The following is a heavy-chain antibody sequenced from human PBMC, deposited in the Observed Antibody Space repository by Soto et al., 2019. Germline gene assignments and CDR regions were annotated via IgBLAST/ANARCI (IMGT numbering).Heavy chain of an antibody. Sequence: ASVKVSCXASGYTFTGYYMHWVRQAPGQGLEWMGWINPNSGGTNNAQKFQGWVTMTRDTSISPAYMELSRLRSDDTAVYYCAREDSGYDLGRYYYGMDVWGHGTTVTVS. CDR3: AREDSGYDLGRYYYGMDV. V-gene: IGHV1-2*04. CDR1: GYTFTGYY. CDR2: INPNSGGT. D-gene: IGHD5-12*01. J-gene: IGHJ6*02.